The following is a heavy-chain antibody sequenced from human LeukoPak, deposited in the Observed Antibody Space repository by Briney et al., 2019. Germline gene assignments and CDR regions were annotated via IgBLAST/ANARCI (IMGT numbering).Heavy chain of an antibody. CDR3: TRDVYDYVWGSYRLFDY. D-gene: IGHD3-16*02. Sequence: PGGSLRLSCAASGFTFSSYEMNWVRQAPGKGLEWVSYISSSGSNIYYADSVKGRFTISRDNAKNSLYLQMNSLRAEDTAVYYCTRDVYDYVWGSYRLFDYWGQGTLVTVSS. CDR1: GFTFSSYE. V-gene: IGHV3-48*03. CDR2: ISSSGSNI. J-gene: IGHJ4*02.